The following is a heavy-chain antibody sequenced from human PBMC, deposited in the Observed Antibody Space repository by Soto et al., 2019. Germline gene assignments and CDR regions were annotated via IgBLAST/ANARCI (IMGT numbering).Heavy chain of an antibody. CDR1: GYTFTSYD. D-gene: IGHD6-19*01. V-gene: IGHV1-46*01. CDR2: INPSGGST. J-gene: IGHJ4*02. CDR3: ARDVYSSGWYYFDY. Sequence: GASVKVSCKASGYTFTSYDINWVRHAPGQGLEWMGIINPSGGSTSYAQKFQGRVTMTRDTSTSTVYMELSSLRSEDTAVYYCARDVYSSGWYYFDYWGQGTLVTVS.